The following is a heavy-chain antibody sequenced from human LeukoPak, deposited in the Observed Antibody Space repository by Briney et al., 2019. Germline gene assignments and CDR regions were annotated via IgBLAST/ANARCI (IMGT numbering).Heavy chain of an antibody. V-gene: IGHV4-39*02. CDR1: GGSISSDSSY. CDR3: ARRNVPGGGSWFDL. Sequence: SETLSLTCTVSGGSISSDSSYWDWIRQPPGKGLEWIGAIYYTGRTDYNPSLKSRVTISIDTSKNDFSLRLTSVTAADTAVYYCARRNVPGGGSWFDLWGQGTLVSVSS. D-gene: IGHD3-10*01. CDR2: IYYTGRT. J-gene: IGHJ5*02.